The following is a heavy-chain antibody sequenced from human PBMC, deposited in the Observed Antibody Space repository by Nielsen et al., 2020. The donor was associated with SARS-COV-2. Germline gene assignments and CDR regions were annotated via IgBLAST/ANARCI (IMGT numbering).Heavy chain of an antibody. CDR2: IYSGGSIT. J-gene: IGHJ4*02. CDR1: GFNFSSYA. CDR3: ARGHGYYYDSSGHPH. V-gene: IGHV3-23*03. D-gene: IGHD3-22*01. Sequence: GESLKISCAASGFNFSSYAMSWVRQAPGKGLEWVSVIYSGGSITYYSDSVKGRFTVSRDNSKNTLYLQMNSLRAEDTAVYYCARGHGYYYDSSGHPHWGQGTLVTVSS.